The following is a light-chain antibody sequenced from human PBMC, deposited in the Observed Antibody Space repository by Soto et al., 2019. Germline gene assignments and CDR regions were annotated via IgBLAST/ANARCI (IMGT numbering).Light chain of an antibody. CDR3: AAWDDSLNGPL. CDR2: SNN. Sequence: QSVLTQPPSASGTPGQRVTISCSGTSSNIGGNTVSWYQHLPGTAPQLLIYSNNQRPSGLTDRFSAFKSGTSASLAISGLQSEDEADYYCAAWDDSLNGPLFGGGTKLTVL. CDR1: SSNIGGNT. V-gene: IGLV1-44*01. J-gene: IGLJ2*01.